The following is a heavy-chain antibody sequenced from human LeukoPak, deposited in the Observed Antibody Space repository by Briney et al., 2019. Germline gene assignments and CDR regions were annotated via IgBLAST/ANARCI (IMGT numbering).Heavy chain of an antibody. CDR3: AREHYTAGFDY. Sequence: GALRLSCAASGFTFSSYSMNWVRQAPGKGLEWVSGINWNGGSTGYADSVKGRFTISRDNAKNSLYLQMNSLRAEDTAFYYCAREHYTAGFDYWGQGTLVTVSS. CDR2: INWNGGST. J-gene: IGHJ4*02. CDR1: GFTFSSYS. D-gene: IGHD2-2*02. V-gene: IGHV3-20*04.